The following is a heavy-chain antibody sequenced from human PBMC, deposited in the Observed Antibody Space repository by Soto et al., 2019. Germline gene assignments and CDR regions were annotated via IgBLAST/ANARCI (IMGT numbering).Heavy chain of an antibody. CDR1: GFTFSTYA. CDR3: AKHSEYQLLSWFDP. Sequence: EVQLLESGGGLIQPGGSLRISCAASGFTFSTYAMSWVRQAPGKGLEWVSGISAGGANTFYADSVRGRFTITRDNSKNTLDLHISSLRAEDTALYYCAKHSEYQLLSWFDPWGQGTLVSVSS. CDR2: ISAGGANT. J-gene: IGHJ5*02. V-gene: IGHV3-23*01. D-gene: IGHD2-2*01.